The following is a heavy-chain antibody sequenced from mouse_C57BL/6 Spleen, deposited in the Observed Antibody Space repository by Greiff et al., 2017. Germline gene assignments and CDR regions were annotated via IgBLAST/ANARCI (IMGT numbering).Heavy chain of an antibody. CDR1: GFTFSDYG. J-gene: IGHJ4*01. CDR2: ISSGSSTI. V-gene: IGHV5-17*01. CDR3: ARRDYYGSKDYAMDY. Sequence: EVKLVESGGGLVKPGGSLKLSCAASGFTFSDYGMHWVRQAPEKGLEWVAYISSGSSTIYYADTVKGRFPISRDNAKNTLFLQMTSLRSEDTAMYYCARRDYYGSKDYAMDYWGQGTSVTVSS. D-gene: IGHD1-1*01.